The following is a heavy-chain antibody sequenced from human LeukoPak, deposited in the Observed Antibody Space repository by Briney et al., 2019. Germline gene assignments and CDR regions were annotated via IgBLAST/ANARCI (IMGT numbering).Heavy chain of an antibody. CDR2: IIPIFGTA. CDR3: ARDVGSSFGDYYGMDV. D-gene: IGHD3-10*01. Sequence: SVKVSCKASGGTFSSYAISWVRQAPGQGLEWMGGIIPIFGTANYAQKFQGRVTITADESTSTAYMELSSLRSEDTAVYYYARDVGSSFGDYYGMDVWGQGTTVTVSS. V-gene: IGHV1-69*13. J-gene: IGHJ6*02. CDR1: GGTFSSYA.